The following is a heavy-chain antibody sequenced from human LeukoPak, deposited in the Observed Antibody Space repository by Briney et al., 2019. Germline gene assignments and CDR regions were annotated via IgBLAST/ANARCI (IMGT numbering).Heavy chain of an antibody. D-gene: IGHD3-10*01. J-gene: IGHJ4*02. CDR1: GGSISSSTHY. CDR2: IYYSGST. Sequence: LETLSLTCTVSGGSISSSTHYWGWIRQPPGKGLEGIGTIYYSGSTYYNPSLKSRATISVDTSKNQFSLKLGSVTAADTAVYYCVRQTYGSGSYYNLDCWGQGTLVTVSS. V-gene: IGHV4-39*01. CDR3: VRQTYGSGSYYNLDC.